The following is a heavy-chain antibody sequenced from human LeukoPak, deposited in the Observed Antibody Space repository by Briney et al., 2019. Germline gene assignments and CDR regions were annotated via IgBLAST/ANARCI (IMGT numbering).Heavy chain of an antibody. J-gene: IGHJ6*02. CDR2: IWYDGSNK. CDR1: GFTFSSYG. V-gene: IGHV3-33*01. D-gene: IGHD3-3*01. CDR3: ARGRLRFLEWLDLYYYYGMDV. Sequence: GGSLRLSCAASGFTFSSYGMHWVRQAPGKGLEWVAVIWYDGSNKYYADSVKGRFTISRDNSKSTLYLQMNSLRAGDTAVYYCARGRLRFLEWLDLYYYYGMDVWGQGTTVTVSS.